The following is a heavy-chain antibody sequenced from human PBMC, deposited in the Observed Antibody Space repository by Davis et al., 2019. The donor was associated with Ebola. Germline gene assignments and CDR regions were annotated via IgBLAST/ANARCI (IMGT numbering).Heavy chain of an antibody. Sequence: GESLKISCAASGFTFSSYAMSWVRQAPGKGLEWVSAISGSGGSTYYADSVKGRFTISRDNSKNTLYLQMNSLRAEDTAVYYCAKGGFAELERREDYYYYGMDVWGQGTTVTVSS. CDR3: AKGGFAELERREDYYYYGMDV. CDR1: GFTFSSYA. J-gene: IGHJ6*02. D-gene: IGHD1-1*01. V-gene: IGHV3-23*01. CDR2: ISGSGGST.